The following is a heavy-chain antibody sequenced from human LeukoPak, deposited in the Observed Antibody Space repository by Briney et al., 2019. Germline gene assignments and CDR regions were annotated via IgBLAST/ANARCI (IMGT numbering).Heavy chain of an antibody. D-gene: IGHD5-18*01. CDR1: GFTFSSYG. CDR2: ISYDGSNK. Sequence: GGSLRLSCAVSGFTFSSYGMHWVRQAPGKGLGWVAVISYDGSNKYYADSVKGRFTISRDNSKNTLYLQMNSLRAEDTAVYYCAKDHSYGYDYWGQGTLVTVSS. CDR3: AKDHSYGYDY. J-gene: IGHJ4*02. V-gene: IGHV3-30*18.